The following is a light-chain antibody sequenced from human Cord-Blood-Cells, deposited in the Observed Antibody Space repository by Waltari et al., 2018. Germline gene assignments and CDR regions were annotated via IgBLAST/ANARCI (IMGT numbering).Light chain of an antibody. Sequence: QSALTQPASVSGSPGQSITISCTGTSCDVGSYNLVSWYQQHPGNAPKPMIYEGSKRPSGVSNRFPGSKSGNTASLTISGLQAEDEADYYCCSYAGSVVFGGGTKLTVL. CDR2: EGS. V-gene: IGLV2-23*01. J-gene: IGLJ2*01. CDR3: CSYAGSVV. CDR1: SCDVGSYNL.